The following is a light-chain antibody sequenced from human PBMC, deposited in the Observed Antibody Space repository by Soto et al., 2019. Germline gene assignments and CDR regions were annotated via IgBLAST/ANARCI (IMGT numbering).Light chain of an antibody. J-gene: IGLJ1*01. CDR3: SSYTSSSPYV. CDR2: AVT. Sequence: QSALTQPASVSGSPGQSITISCTGTSSDVGGYNFVSWYQQHPGKDPKLMIYAVTNRPSGFSHRCSGSKSGNTSSLTISGLQAEDEADYYCSSYTSSSPYVFGTGTKLTVL. V-gene: IGLV2-14*01. CDR1: SSDVGGYNF.